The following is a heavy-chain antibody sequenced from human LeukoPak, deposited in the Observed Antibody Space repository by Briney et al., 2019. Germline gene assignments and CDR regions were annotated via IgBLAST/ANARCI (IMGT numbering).Heavy chain of an antibody. J-gene: IGHJ4*02. D-gene: IGHD3-22*01. CDR1: GFTFSSYG. CDR2: IWYDGSNK. Sequence: GGSLRLSCAASGFTFSSYGMDWVRQAPGKGLEWVAAIWYDGSNKHYADSVKGRFTISRDNSKNTLYLQMNSLRAEDTAVYYCARDLDYYDSSGYPLDYWGQGTLVTVSS. CDR3: ARDLDYYDSSGYPLDY. V-gene: IGHV3-33*01.